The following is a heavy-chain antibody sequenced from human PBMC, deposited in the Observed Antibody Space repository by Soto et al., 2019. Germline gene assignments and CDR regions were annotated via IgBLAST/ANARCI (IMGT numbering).Heavy chain of an antibody. CDR1: GGSISSGGYS. V-gene: IGHV4-30-2*01. Sequence: SETLSLTCAVSGGSISSGGYSWSWIRQPPGKGLEWIRYIYHSGSTYYNPSLKSRVTISVDRSKNQFSLKLSSVAAADTAVYYCAGGPGVARNYWGQGTLVTVSS. J-gene: IGHJ4*02. CDR3: AGGPGVARNY. D-gene: IGHD5-12*01. CDR2: IYHSGST.